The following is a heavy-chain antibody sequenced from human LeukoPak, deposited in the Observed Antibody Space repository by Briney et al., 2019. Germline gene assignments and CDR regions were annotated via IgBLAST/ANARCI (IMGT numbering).Heavy chain of an antibody. CDR2: IYYSVNT. V-gene: IGHV4-59*01. CDR3: ERMFTAGYCSSTTCSGEGVYFDY. CDR1: GGSISSFY. J-gene: IGHJ4*02. D-gene: IGHD2-2*01. Sequence: PSETLSLTCTVPGGSISSFYWSWIRQPPGKGLEWIGYIYYSVNTNYNPSLKSRVTLSIDTSKNQFSLKLSSVTAADTAIYYCERMFTAGYCSSTTCSGEGVYFDYWGQGTLVTVSS.